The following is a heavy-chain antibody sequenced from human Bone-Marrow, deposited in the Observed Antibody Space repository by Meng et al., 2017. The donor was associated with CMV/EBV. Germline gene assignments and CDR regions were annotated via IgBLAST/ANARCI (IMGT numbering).Heavy chain of an antibody. CDR1: GYTFNTHS. V-gene: IGHV1-69*05. Sequence: SVKVSCKASGYTFNTHSINWVRQAPGQGLEWMGGIIPIFGTANYAQKFQGRVTITTDESTSTAYMELSSLRSEDTAVYYCATNIVVVPAAPEPPYYYYYYGMDVWGQGTTVTGSS. CDR3: ATNIVVVPAAPEPPYYYYYYGMDV. CDR2: IIPIFGTA. D-gene: IGHD2-2*01. J-gene: IGHJ6*01.